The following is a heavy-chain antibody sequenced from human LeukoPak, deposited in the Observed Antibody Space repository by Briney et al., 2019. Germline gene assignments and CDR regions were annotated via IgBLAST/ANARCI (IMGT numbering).Heavy chain of an antibody. CDR3: AKEPREYCSSTSCPNWFDS. CDR2: ISASGGTT. D-gene: IGHD2-2*01. J-gene: IGHJ5*01. V-gene: IGHV3-23*01. CDR1: GFTFNNYA. Sequence: HPGGSLRLSCAASGFTFNNYAMSWVRQAPGKGLEWVLAISASGGTTYYADSVKGRFTISRDNSENTLFLQMNSLRAEDTAVYYCAKEPREYCSSTSCPNWFDSWGQGTLVTVSS.